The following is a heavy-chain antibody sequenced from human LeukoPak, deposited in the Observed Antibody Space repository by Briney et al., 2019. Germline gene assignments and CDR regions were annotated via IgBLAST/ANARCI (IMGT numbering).Heavy chain of an antibody. CDR3: ARALGDI. Sequence: GGSLRLSCAASGFTFSTYWMHWVHQAPGKGLMWVSRINGDGSSTSYGDSVKGRFTVSRDNAKNTLYLQMNGLRVEDTAVYYCARALGDIRGQGTLITVSS. J-gene: IGHJ4*02. V-gene: IGHV3-74*01. CDR2: INGDGSST. CDR1: GFTFSTYW.